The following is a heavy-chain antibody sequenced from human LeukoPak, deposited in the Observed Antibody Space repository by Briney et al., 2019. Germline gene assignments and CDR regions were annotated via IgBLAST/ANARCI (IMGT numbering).Heavy chain of an antibody. D-gene: IGHD2-2*01. CDR2: IYYSGST. V-gene: IGHV4-59*01. CDR1: GGSISSYY. Sequence: PSETLSLTCTVSGGSISSYYWSWIRQPPGKGREWIGYIYYSGSTNYNPSLKSRVTISVDTSKNQFSLKLSSVTAADTAVYYCARVREGVVPAAMPVIAWFDPWGQGTLVTVSS. CDR3: ARVREGVVPAAMPVIAWFDP. J-gene: IGHJ5*02.